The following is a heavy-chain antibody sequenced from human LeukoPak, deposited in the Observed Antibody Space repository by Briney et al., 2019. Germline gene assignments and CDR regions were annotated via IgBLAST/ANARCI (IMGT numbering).Heavy chain of an antibody. CDR3: ARDPTNTSGYYAYFDY. J-gene: IGHJ4*02. CDR2: ISCYNGDT. CDR1: GYTFRNHG. Sequence: ASVKVSCKASGYTFRNHGITWVRQAPGQGLEWMGWISCYNGDTHYAQNFQGRVTMTTDTSTTTAYLELRSLRSDDTAVYYRARDPTNTSGYYAYFDYWGQGTLVTVSS. D-gene: IGHD5-12*01. V-gene: IGHV1-18*04.